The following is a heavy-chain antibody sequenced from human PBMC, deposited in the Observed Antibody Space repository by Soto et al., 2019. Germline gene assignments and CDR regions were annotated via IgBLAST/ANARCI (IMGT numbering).Heavy chain of an antibody. CDR1: GYSFTNYW. CDR3: ARFGYNYDIYYYYGMDV. D-gene: IGHD5-18*01. V-gene: IGHV5-51*01. J-gene: IGHJ6*02. Sequence: PGESLKISCKVSGYSFTNYWIGWVRQMPGKGLEWMGIIYPDDSDTRYSPSFQGQVTISADKSISTAYLRWSSLKASDTAMYYCARFGYNYDIYYYYGMDVWGQGTTVTVSS. CDR2: IYPDDSDT.